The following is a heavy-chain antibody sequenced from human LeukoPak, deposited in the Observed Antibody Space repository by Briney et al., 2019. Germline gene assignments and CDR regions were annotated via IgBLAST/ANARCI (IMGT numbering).Heavy chain of an antibody. Sequence: SSETLSLTCTVSGGSISSSSYYWGWIRQPPGKGLEWIGSIYYSGSTYYNPSLKSRVTISVDTSKNQFSLKLSSVTAADTAVYYCAREGSWYSPQHWGQGTLVTVSS. J-gene: IGHJ1*01. CDR1: GGSISSSSYY. D-gene: IGHD6-13*01. V-gene: IGHV4-39*07. CDR3: AREGSWYSPQH. CDR2: IYYSGST.